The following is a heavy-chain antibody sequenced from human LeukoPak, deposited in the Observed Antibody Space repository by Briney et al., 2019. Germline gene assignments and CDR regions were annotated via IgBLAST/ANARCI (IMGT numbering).Heavy chain of an antibody. J-gene: IGHJ6*02. V-gene: IGHV1-58*02. CDR2: IVVGSGNT. D-gene: IGHD4-17*01. CDR3: AASPIRVYYGDYVRPSDYYYGMDV. CDR1: GFTFTSSA. Sequence: SVKVSCKASGFTFTSSAMQWVRQARGQRLEWIGWIVVGSGNTNYAQKFRERVTITRDMSTSTAYMELSSLRSEDTAVYYCAASPIRVYYGDYVRPSDYYYGMDVWGQGTTVTVSS.